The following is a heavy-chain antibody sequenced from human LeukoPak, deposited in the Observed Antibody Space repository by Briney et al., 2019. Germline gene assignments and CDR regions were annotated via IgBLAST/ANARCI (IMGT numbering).Heavy chain of an antibody. CDR2: INPNSGGT. CDR3: AREPRGWFGELLPDY. CDR1: GYTFTGYY. Sequence: ASVKVPCKASGYTFTGYYMHWVRQAPGQGLEWMGWINPNSGGTNYAQKFQGRVTMTRDTSISTAYMELSRLRSDDTAVYYCAREPRGWFGELLPDYWGQGTLVTVSS. V-gene: IGHV1-2*02. J-gene: IGHJ4*02. D-gene: IGHD3-10*01.